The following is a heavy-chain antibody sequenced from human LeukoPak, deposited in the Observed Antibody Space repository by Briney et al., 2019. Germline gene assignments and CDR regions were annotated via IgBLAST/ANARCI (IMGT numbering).Heavy chain of an antibody. CDR1: AYSFTAFC. Sequence: SVTVTRKCSAYSFTAFCKHWVRQPPAQGLEWMGCIHTSLGDTSYTQKFQGRVNMRSNTSISKAYLDLSRHLSNDTAVYDGARDGDYGTGSYYRGCIDSWGQGTPVTVSP. V-gene: IGHV1-2*02. CDR3: ARDGDYGTGSYYRGCIDS. D-gene: IGHD3-10*01. CDR2: IHTSLGDT. J-gene: IGHJ4*02.